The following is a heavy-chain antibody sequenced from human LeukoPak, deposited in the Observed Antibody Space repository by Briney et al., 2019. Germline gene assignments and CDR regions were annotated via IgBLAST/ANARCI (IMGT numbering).Heavy chain of an antibody. Sequence: SETLSLTCAVYGGSFSGYYWSWIRQPPGKGLEWIGYIYYSGSTNYNPSLKSRVTISVDTSKNQFSLKLSSVTAADTAVYYCARGTGSYFFDYWGQGTLVTVSS. D-gene: IGHD1-26*01. V-gene: IGHV4-59*01. CDR2: IYYSGST. CDR1: GGSFSGYY. CDR3: ARGTGSYFFDY. J-gene: IGHJ4*02.